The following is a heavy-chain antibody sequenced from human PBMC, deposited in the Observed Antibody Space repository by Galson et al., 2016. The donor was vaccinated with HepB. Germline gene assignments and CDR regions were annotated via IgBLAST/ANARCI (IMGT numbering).Heavy chain of an antibody. J-gene: IGHJ4*02. V-gene: IGHV3-23*01. CDR2: INSSGGTT. Sequence: SLRLSCAASGFTFGSYAMTWIRQAPGKGLEWVSSINSSGGTTYYTDSVKGRFTISRDGSESTLYVHMNRLRVEDTAVYYCAKGAAGGTYSALDYWGRGVLVTVSP. CDR3: AKGAAGGTYSALDY. CDR1: GFTFGSYA. D-gene: IGHD1-26*01.